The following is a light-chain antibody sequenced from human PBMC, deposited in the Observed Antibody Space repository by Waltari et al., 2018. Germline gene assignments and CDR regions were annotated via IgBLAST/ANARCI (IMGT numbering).Light chain of an antibody. CDR1: STDFGTNNR. V-gene: IGLV2-18*02. Sequence: QSPLPQPPSVSGSPGQPVTISCTGTSTDFGTNNRVSWYQQPPGTAPKLMLYEVNKRPSGVPDRFSGSKSGNTASLTISGLQAEDEADYYCSSYARNTYVFGTGTKVTVL. CDR2: EVN. CDR3: SSYARNTYV. J-gene: IGLJ1*01.